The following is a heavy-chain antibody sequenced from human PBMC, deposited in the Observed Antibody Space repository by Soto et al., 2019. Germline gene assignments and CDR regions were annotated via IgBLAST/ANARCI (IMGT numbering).Heavy chain of an antibody. CDR2: ISGYNGDT. D-gene: IGHD3-9*01. Sequence: GASVKVSCEACGDSFSDYGIGWVRQAPGQGLEWMGWISGYNGDTNYVQKFKGRVTMTSDTSTSTAYMELRSLRSDDTAVYYCAREWGRGQFLTNKDYWGQGTLVTVSS. J-gene: IGHJ4*02. V-gene: IGHV1-18*01. CDR1: GDSFSDYG. CDR3: AREWGRGQFLTNKDY.